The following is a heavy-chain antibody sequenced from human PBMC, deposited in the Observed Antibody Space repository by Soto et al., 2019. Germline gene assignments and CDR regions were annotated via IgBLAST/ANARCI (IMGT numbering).Heavy chain of an antibody. J-gene: IGHJ3*01. CDR3: ARDLYNDSGDYIVLDAFDV. CDR1: GGSINGGNYY. V-gene: IGHV4-31*03. CDR2: ISDSGNT. D-gene: IGHD4-17*01. Sequence: QVQLQESGPGLVKPSQTLSLTCTVTGGSINGGNYYWSWIRQPPGKGLEWIGYISDSGNTFYTPSLASRLTVSVDSSQNYFTLGLTSVTAADTAIYYCARDLYNDSGDYIVLDAFDVWGHGTMVTVSS.